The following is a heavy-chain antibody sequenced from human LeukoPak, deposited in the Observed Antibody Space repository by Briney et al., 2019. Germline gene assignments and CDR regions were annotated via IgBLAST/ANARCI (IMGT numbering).Heavy chain of an antibody. CDR1: GITFSSYG. J-gene: IGHJ4*02. CDR3: ARESESYDSSGSTFDY. V-gene: IGHV3-23*01. D-gene: IGHD3-22*01. Sequence: GGTLRLSCAASGITFSSYGMSWVRQAPGKGLEWVSSISSTGGTTYYADSVKGRFTISRDNSKNTLFLQLNSLRAEDTAVYYCARESESYDSSGSTFDYWGQGTLVTVSS. CDR2: ISSTGGTT.